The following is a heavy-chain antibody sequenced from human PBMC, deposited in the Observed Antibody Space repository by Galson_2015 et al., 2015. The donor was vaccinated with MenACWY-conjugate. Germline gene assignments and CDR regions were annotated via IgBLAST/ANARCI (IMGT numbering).Heavy chain of an antibody. CDR2: DGSST. D-gene: IGHD2-2*01. J-gene: IGHJ2*01. CDR3: ARAPMGGGCSSTSCESGWYFDL. V-gene: IGHV3-74*01. Sequence: DGSSTSYADSVKGRFTISRDNAKNSLYLQMNSLRAEDTALYHCARAPMGGGCSSTSCESGWYFDLWGRGTLVTVSS.